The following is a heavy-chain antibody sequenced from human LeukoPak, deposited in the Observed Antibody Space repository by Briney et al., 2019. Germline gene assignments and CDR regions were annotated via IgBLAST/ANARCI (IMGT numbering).Heavy chain of an antibody. V-gene: IGHV3-49*04. J-gene: IGHJ4*02. Sequence: PGGSLRLSCTASGFTFGDYAMSWVRQAPGKGLEWVGFIRSKAYGGTTEYAASVKGRFTISRDDSKSIAYLQMNSLKTEDTAVYYCTKVFANYDYVWGRDRYYFDYWGQGTLVTVSS. CDR1: GFTFGDYA. D-gene: IGHD3-16*01. CDR2: IRSKAYGGTT. CDR3: TKVFANYDYVWGRDRYYFDY.